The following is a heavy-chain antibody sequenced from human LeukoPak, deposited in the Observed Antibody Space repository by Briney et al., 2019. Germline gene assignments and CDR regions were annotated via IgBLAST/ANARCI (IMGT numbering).Heavy chain of an antibody. D-gene: IGHD3-22*01. V-gene: IGHV1-69*04. CDR2: IIPILGIA. CDR3: ARSRSNYYDSSGYYGNDAFDI. J-gene: IGHJ3*02. Sequence: GASVKVSCKASGGTFSSYAISWVRQAPGQWLEWMGRIIPILGIANYAQKFQGRVTITADKSTSTAYMELSSLRSEDTAVYYCARSRSNYYDSSGYYGNDAFDIWGQGTMVTVSS. CDR1: GGTFSSYA.